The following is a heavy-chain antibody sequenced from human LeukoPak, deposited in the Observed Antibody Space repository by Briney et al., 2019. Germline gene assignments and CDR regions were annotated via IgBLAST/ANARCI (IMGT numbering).Heavy chain of an antibody. D-gene: IGHD3-10*01. CDR3: ARHGSVRSPLGP. CDR2: IYATGST. Sequence: PSETLSPTCTVSGGSISSYYWSWIRQPPGKGLEWIGYIYATGSTNYNPSLKSRVTISVDTSKNQFSLNLRSVTAADTAVYYCARHGSVRSPLGPWGQGTLVTVSS. V-gene: IGHV4-4*09. CDR1: GGSISSYY. J-gene: IGHJ5*02.